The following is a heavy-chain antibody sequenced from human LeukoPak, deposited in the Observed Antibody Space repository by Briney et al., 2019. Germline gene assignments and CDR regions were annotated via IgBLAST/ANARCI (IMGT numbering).Heavy chain of an antibody. CDR1: GFTFSSYG. CDR2: IWYDGSNK. Sequence: HPGGSLRLSCAASGFTFSSYGMHWVRQAPGKGLEWVAVIWYDGSNKYYADSVKGRFTISRDDAKNSLYLQMNSLRAEDTAVYYCARAAAGTGGFDYWGQGTLVTVSS. V-gene: IGHV3-33*01. D-gene: IGHD6-13*01. CDR3: ARAAAGTGGFDY. J-gene: IGHJ4*02.